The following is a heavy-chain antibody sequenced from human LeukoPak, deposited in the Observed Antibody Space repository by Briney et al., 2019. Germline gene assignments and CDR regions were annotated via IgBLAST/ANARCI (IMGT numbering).Heavy chain of an antibody. CDR1: GGSFSGYY. CDR3: ARDPNQYSSSSGQKVFDY. V-gene: IGHV4-34*01. D-gene: IGHD6-6*01. Sequence: PSETLSLTCAVYGGSFSGYYWSWIRQPPGKGLEWIGEINHSGSTNYNPSLKSRVTISVDTSKNQFSLKLSSVTAADTAVYYCARDPNQYSSSSGQKVFDYWGQGTLVTVSS. CDR2: INHSGST. J-gene: IGHJ4*02.